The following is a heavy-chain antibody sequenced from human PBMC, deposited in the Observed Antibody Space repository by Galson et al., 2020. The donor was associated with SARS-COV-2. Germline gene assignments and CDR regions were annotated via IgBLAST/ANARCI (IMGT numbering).Heavy chain of an antibody. CDR3: ARDALGYCSGGSCYNWFDP. J-gene: IGHJ5*02. D-gene: IGHD2-15*01. Sequence: SVKVSCKASGGTFSSYAISWVRQAPGQGLEWMGGIIPIFGTANYAQKFQGRVTITADESTSTAYMELSSLRSEDTAVYYCARDALGYCSGGSCYNWFDPWGQGTLVTVSS. V-gene: IGHV1-69*13. CDR1: GGTFSSYA. CDR2: IIPIFGTA.